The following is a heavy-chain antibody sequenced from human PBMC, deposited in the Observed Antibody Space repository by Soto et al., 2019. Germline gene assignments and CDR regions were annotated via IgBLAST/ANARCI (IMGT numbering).Heavy chain of an antibody. CDR1: GGSISSGGYY. J-gene: IGHJ6*02. V-gene: IGHV4-31*03. Sequence: PSETLSLTCTVSGGSISSGGYYWSWIRQHPGKGVKGMEYIYYIWTPYYNPYLESRVTISLDTSNNQFSLKLSSVTAADTAVYYCAKARRDGHYYSYYGMDVWGQGTKVTVSS. CDR2: IYYIWTP. CDR3: AKARRDGHYYSYYGMDV.